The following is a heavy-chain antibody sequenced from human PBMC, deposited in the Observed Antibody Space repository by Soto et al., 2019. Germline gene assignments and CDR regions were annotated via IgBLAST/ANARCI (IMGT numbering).Heavy chain of an antibody. J-gene: IGHJ6*02. CDR1: GFTFSSYS. V-gene: IGHV3-21*01. CDR3: ASEVVPAAILYQPSYGMDV. Sequence: TVGSLRLSCAASGFTFSSYSMNWVRQAPGKGLEWVSSISSSSSYIYYADSVKGRFTISRDNAKNSLYLQMNSLRAEDTAVYYCASEVVPAAILYQPSYGMDVWGQGTTVTVSS. CDR2: ISSSSSYI. D-gene: IGHD2-2*01.